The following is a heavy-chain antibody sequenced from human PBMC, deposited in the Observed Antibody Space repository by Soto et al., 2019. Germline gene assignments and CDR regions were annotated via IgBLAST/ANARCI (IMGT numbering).Heavy chain of an antibody. D-gene: IGHD3-22*01. CDR2: ISAYNGNT. V-gene: IGHV1-18*01. Sequence: ASVKVSCKASGYTFTSYGISWVRQAPGQGLEWMGWISAYNGNTNYAQKLQGRVTMTTDTSTSTAYMEVRSLRSDDTAVYYCARDSEPTYYYDSSGYYYAYWGQGTLVTVSS. J-gene: IGHJ4*02. CDR1: GYTFTSYG. CDR3: ARDSEPTYYYDSSGYYYAY.